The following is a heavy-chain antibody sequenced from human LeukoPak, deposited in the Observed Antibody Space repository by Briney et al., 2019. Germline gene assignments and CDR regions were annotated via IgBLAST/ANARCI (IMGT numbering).Heavy chain of an antibody. Sequence: SETLSLTCTVSGGSLRTYYWTWIRQAAGRGLEWIGRVYSTGSTNYNPSLKSRFTMSVDTSKDQFSLHLSSVTAADTAVYYCARIYGYAFDIWGQGTMVIVSA. CDR1: GGSLRTYY. CDR2: VYSTGST. V-gene: IGHV4-4*07. D-gene: IGHD5-18*01. J-gene: IGHJ3*02. CDR3: ARIYGYAFDI.